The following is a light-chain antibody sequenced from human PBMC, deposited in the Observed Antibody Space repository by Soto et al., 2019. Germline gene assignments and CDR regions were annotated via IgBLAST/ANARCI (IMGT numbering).Light chain of an antibody. CDR3: QQYNNWPRT. J-gene: IGKJ1*01. CDR2: GAS. CDR1: QSVSSN. V-gene: IGKV3-15*01. Sequence: EIVMTQSPATLSVSRGEGATLSCRASQSVSSNLAWYQQKPGQAPRLLIYGASTRATGIPARFSGSGSGTEFTLTISSLQSEDFAVYYCQQYNNWPRTFGQGTKVDIK.